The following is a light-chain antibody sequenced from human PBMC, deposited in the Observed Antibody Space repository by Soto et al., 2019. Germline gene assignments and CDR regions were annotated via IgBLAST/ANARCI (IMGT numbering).Light chain of an antibody. CDR2: DVS. V-gene: IGLV2-14*01. J-gene: IGLJ3*02. CDR3: SSYTTSNTQV. Sequence: QSVLTQPASVSGSPGQSITISCTGTSSDVGTYNYVSWYQHRPGKAPKLMIYDVSYRPSGVSNRFSGSTSANTASLTISGLQAEDEADYYCSSYTTSNTQVFGGGTKLTVL. CDR1: SSDVGTYNY.